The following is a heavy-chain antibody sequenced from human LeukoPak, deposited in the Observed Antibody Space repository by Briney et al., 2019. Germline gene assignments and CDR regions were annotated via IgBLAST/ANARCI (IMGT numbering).Heavy chain of an antibody. D-gene: IGHD2-2*01. J-gene: IGHJ3*02. Sequence: PGGSLRLSCAASGFTFSSYSMNWVRQAPGKGLEWVSYISSSSSTIYYADSVKGRFTISRDNAKNSLYLQMNSLRAEDTAVYYCAKGDCSSTSCFLGAFDIWGQGTMVTVSS. CDR1: GFTFSSYS. CDR3: AKGDCSSTSCFLGAFDI. CDR2: ISSSSSTI. V-gene: IGHV3-48*04.